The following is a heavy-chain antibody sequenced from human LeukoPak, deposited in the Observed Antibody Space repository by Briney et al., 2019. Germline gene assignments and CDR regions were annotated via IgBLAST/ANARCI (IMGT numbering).Heavy chain of an antibody. D-gene: IGHD3-22*01. CDR1: GFTFSSYA. J-gene: IGHJ4*02. CDR3: AKDRPHFYSYDSSGYSLDDY. V-gene: IGHV3-23*01. CDR2: ISGSGGST. Sequence: PGGSLRLSCAASGFTFSSYAMSWVRQAPGKGLEWVSAISGSGGSTYYADSVKGRFTISRDNSKNTLYLQMNSLRAEDTAVYYCAKDRPHFYSYDSSGYSLDDYWGQGTLVTVSS.